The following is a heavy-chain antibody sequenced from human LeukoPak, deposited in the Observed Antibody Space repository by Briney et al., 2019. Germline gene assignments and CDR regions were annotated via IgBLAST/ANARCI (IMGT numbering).Heavy chain of an antibody. CDR2: VFHSGNT. CDR1: GGSITSSLYH. V-gene: IGHV4-39*01. J-gene: IGHJ6*03. Sequence: PSETLSLTCSVSGGSITSSLYHWGWLRQPPGKGLQWIGNVFHSGNTYYSPSLQSRVAISINTSKNRFSLKLTSVTAADTAVYYARQIVGTSWNYYYSYIDVWGNGTSVSVSS. D-gene: IGHD1-1*01. CDR3: ARQIVGTSWNYYYSYIDV.